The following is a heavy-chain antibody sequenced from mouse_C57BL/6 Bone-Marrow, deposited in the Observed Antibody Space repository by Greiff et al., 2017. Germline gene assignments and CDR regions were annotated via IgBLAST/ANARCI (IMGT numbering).Heavy chain of an antibody. J-gene: IGHJ3*01. CDR2: INPGSGGT. CDR1: GYAFTNYL. D-gene: IGHD4-1*01. V-gene: IGHV1-54*01. CDR3: ARSKNWDSWFAY. Sequence: VQLQESGAELVRPGTSVKVSCKASGYAFTNYLIAWVKQRPGQGLEWIGVINPGSGGTNYHEKFKGTATLTADKSSSTAYMQLSSLTSEDSAVYFCARSKNWDSWFAYWGQGTLVTVSA.